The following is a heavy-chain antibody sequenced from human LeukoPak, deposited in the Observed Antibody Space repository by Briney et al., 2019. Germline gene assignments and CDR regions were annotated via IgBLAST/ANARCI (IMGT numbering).Heavy chain of an antibody. V-gene: IGHV4-34*01. CDR1: GGSFSGYY. D-gene: IGHD2-15*01. J-gene: IGHJ5*02. Sequence: SETPSLTCAVYGGSFSGYYWSWIRQPPGKGLEWIGEINHSGSTNYNPSLKSRVTISVDTSKNQFSLKLSSVTAADTAVYYCARVVVVAARQYNWFDPWGQGTLVTVSS. CDR3: ARVVVVAARQYNWFDP. CDR2: INHSGST.